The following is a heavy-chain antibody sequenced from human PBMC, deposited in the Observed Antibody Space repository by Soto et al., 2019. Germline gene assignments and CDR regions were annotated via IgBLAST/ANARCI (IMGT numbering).Heavy chain of an antibody. CDR3: ARAEQQLPRLDY. Sequence: QLQLQESGPGLVKPSETLSLACTVSGGSISSSSYYWGWIRQPPGKGLEWIGSIYYSGSTYYNPSLKSRVTTSVDTSKNQFSLKLSSVTAADTAVYYCARAEQQLPRLDYWGQGTLVTVSS. CDR2: IYYSGST. V-gene: IGHV4-39*01. CDR1: GGSISSSSYY. D-gene: IGHD6-13*01. J-gene: IGHJ4*02.